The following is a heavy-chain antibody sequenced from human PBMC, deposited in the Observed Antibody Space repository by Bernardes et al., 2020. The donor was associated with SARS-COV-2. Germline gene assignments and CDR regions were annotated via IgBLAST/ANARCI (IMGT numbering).Heavy chain of an antibody. CDR3: ARDPGLFFTGSFYS. Sequence: SETLSLTCTVSGGSITNSYWSWIRQPPGKGLEWIGYVYHIGTTSYNPSLKSRVTISRDTSNSQFSLNLRSVTAADTALYYCARDPGLFFTGSFYSWGQGILVTVSS. V-gene: IGHV4-59*01. CDR2: VYHIGTT. CDR1: GGSITNSY. J-gene: IGHJ4*02.